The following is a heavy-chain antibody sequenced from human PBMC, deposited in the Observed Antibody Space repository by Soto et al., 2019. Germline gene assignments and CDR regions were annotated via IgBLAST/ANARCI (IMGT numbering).Heavy chain of an antibody. CDR1: GYTFIRYG. D-gene: IGHD2-15*01. Sequence: ALVKVSCKASGYTFIRYGITWVRQAPGQGLEWMGWISTNNGNTNYAQKFQGRVTMAADTSTSTAYMELLNLRSDDTAMYYCARFTDGEYCSCGTCYSNYWGQGTLVTVSS. V-gene: IGHV1-18*01. J-gene: IGHJ4*02. CDR2: ISTNNGNT. CDR3: ARFTDGEYCSCGTCYSNY.